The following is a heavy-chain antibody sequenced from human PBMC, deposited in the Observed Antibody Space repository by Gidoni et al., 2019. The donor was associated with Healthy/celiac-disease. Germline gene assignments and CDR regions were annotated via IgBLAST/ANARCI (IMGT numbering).Heavy chain of an antibody. D-gene: IGHD1-26*01. CDR3: TTDPSGSYYFDY. CDR1: GFTFSNAW. V-gene: IGHV3-15*01. J-gene: IGHJ4*02. CDR2: IKSKTDGGTT. Sequence: EVQLVEPGGGLVKPGGSLRLSCAASGFTFSNAWMSWVRQAPGKGLEWVGRIKSKTDGGTTDYAAPVKGRFTISRDDSKNTLYLQMNSLKTEDTAVYYCTTDPSGSYYFDYWGQGTLVTVSS.